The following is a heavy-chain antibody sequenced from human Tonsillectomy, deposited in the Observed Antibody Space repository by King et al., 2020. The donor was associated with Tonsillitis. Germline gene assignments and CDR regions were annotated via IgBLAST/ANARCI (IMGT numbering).Heavy chain of an antibody. Sequence: QLVQSGGGVVQTGRSLRLSCAASGFTFSSYAMHWVRQAPGKGLEWLAVISYDGSNKYYADSVKGRFTISRDNSTNTRYLQMNSLRAEDTAVYYCARAGEPDYYCSGGSCYYFDVWGQGTLVTVSS. J-gene: IGHJ4*02. CDR2: ISYDGSNK. CDR3: ARAGEPDYYCSGGSCYYFDV. D-gene: IGHD2-15*01. CDR1: GFTFSSYA. V-gene: IGHV3-30*04.